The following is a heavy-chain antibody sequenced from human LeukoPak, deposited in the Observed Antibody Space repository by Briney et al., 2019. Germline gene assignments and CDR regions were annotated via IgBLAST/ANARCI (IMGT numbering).Heavy chain of an antibody. J-gene: IGHJ4*02. Sequence: PGASVKVSCKASGYTFTSYGISWVRQAPGQGLEWMGWISAYNGNTNYAQKLQGRVTMTTDTSTSTAYMELRSLRSDDTAVYYCATYMRWGSGYDFWSGYATDRYWGQGTLVTVSS. D-gene: IGHD3-3*01. CDR2: ISAYNGNT. V-gene: IGHV1-18*01. CDR3: ATYMRWGSGYDFWSGYATDRY. CDR1: GYTFTSYG.